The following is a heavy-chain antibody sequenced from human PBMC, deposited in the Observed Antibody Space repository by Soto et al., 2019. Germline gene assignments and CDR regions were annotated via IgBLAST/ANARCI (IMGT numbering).Heavy chain of an antibody. Sequence: ESGGGLIQPGGSLRLSCAASGFTVSSNYMSWVRQAPGKGLEWVSVIYSGGSTYYADSVKGRFTISRDNSKNTLYLQMNSLRAEDTAVYYCARGGTMIVVPDAFDIWGQGTMVTVSS. D-gene: IGHD3-22*01. CDR2: IYSGGST. CDR3: ARGGTMIVVPDAFDI. J-gene: IGHJ3*02. V-gene: IGHV3-53*01. CDR1: GFTVSSNY.